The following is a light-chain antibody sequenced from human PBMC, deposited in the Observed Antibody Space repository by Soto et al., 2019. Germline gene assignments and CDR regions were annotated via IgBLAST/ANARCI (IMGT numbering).Light chain of an antibody. CDR3: QQYGSSLFT. CDR2: GAS. V-gene: IGKV3-15*01. CDR1: QSVSSN. J-gene: IGKJ3*01. Sequence: EIVMTQSPATLSVSPGERVTLSCRASQSVSSNLAWYQQKPGQAPRLLIYGASTRATGIPARFSGSGSGTEFTLTISSLEPEDFAVYYCQQYGSSLFTFGPGTKVDIK.